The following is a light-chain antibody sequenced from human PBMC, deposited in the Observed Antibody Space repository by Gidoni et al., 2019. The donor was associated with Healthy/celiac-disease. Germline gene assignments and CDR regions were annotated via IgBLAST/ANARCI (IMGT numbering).Light chain of an antibody. Sequence: EIVLTQSPATLSLSPGERATLSCRASQSVSSYLAWYQQNPGPAPRLLIYDASNRATGIPARFSGSGSGTDFTLTISSLEPEDFAVYYCQQRSNWPYTFGQGTKLEIK. V-gene: IGKV3-11*01. J-gene: IGKJ2*01. CDR2: DAS. CDR1: QSVSSY. CDR3: QQRSNWPYT.